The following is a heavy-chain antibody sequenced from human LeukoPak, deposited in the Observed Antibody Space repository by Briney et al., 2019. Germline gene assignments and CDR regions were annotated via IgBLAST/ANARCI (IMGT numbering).Heavy chain of an antibody. Sequence: ASVKVSCKVSGYTLTELSMHWVRQAPGKGLEWMGGFDPEGGETIYAQKFQGRVTMTEDTSTDTAYMELSSLRSEDTAVYYCATQIGGIVVVPAATLGDYYFDYWGQGTLVTVSS. V-gene: IGHV1-24*01. D-gene: IGHD2-2*01. CDR2: FDPEGGET. CDR1: GYTLTELS. J-gene: IGHJ4*02. CDR3: ATQIGGIVVVPAATLGDYYFDY.